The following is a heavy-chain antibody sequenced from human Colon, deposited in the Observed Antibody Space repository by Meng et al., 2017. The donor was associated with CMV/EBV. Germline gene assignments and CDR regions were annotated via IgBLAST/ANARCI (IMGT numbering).Heavy chain of an antibody. J-gene: IGHJ5*02. Sequence: QVQLQESGPGLVKPSEALSLTCTVSGGSLTIGGYYWSWIRHSPGKGLEWIGTIYFTGATYYGPSLESRVTLSVDTSKNQFSLRLSSVTAADTAVYYCARDRTSNDYSFSSWGQGTLVTVSS. CDR3: ARDRTSNDYSFSS. CDR1: GGSLTIGGYY. CDR2: IYFTGAT. D-gene: IGHD4-11*01. V-gene: IGHV4-39*07.